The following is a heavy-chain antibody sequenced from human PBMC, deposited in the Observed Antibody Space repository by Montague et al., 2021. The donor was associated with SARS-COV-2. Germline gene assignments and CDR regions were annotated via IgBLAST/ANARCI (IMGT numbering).Heavy chain of an antibody. D-gene: IGHD2-2*02. Sequence: SETLSLTCAVYGGSFSGYSWSWIRQHAGKGLEWIGQIYHNGSTNYNPSLKSRVTISVDTSKNQFSLKLSSVTATDTALYYCRVVPAGIPKGPNFYYMDVWGKGTTVTVSS. CDR2: IYHNGST. CDR3: RVVPAGIPKGPNFYYMDV. CDR1: GGSFSGYS. V-gene: IGHV4-34*01. J-gene: IGHJ6*03.